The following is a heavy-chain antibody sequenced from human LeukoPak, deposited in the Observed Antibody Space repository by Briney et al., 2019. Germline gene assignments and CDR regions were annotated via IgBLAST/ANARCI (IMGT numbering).Heavy chain of an antibody. CDR1: GFTFDDYA. D-gene: IGHD2-2*01. J-gene: IGHJ6*02. V-gene: IGHV3-9*01. CDR2: ISWNSGSI. CDR3: AEDIGYCSSTSCPDYYYYGMDV. Sequence: GGSLRLSCAASGFTFDDYAMHWVRQAPGKGLEWVSGISWNSGSIGYADSVKGRFTISRDNAKNSLYLRMNSLRAEDTALYYCAEDIGYCSSTSCPDYYYYGMDVWGQGTTVTVSS.